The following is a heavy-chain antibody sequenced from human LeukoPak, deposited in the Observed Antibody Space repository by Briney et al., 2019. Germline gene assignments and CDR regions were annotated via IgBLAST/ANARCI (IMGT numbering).Heavy chain of an antibody. J-gene: IGHJ4*02. CDR1: GFTFSTCG. CDR3: AKHRSGNYAFDY. CDR2: ITRGGGST. V-gene: IGHV3-23*01. D-gene: IGHD1-26*01. Sequence: GGSLRLSCAASGFTFSTCGMSWVRQAPAKGLEWVSVITRGGGSTYNADSVKGRFTISRDNSRNTLYLQMNSLRTEDTAVYYCAKHRSGNYAFDYWGQGTLVTVSS.